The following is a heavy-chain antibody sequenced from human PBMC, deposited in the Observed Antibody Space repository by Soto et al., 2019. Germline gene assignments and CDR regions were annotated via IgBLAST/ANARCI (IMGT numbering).Heavy chain of an antibody. CDR2: IYYSGST. J-gene: IGHJ4*02. CDR3: AREVAVAGTIDY. CDR1: GGSISSYY. V-gene: IGHV4-59*01. D-gene: IGHD6-19*01. Sequence: LSLTCTVSGGSISSYYWSWIRQPPGKGLEWIGYIYYSGSTNYNPSLKSRVTISVDTSKNQFSLKLSSVTAADTAVYYCAREVAVAGTIDYWGQGTLVTVSS.